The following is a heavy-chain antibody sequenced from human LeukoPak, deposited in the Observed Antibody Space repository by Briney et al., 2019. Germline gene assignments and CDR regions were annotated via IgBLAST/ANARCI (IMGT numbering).Heavy chain of an antibody. CDR2: INGGNGNT. D-gene: IGHD6-25*01. CDR3: ARGPPRLNWFDP. J-gene: IGHJ5*02. V-gene: IGHV1-3*01. Sequence: GASVTVSCKTSGYTFSNYDINWVRQASGQGLEWMGWINGGNGNTKYSQKLQGRVTITRDTSASTAYMELRSLRSEDTAVFYCARGPPRLNWFDPWGQGTLVTVSS. CDR1: GYTFSNYD.